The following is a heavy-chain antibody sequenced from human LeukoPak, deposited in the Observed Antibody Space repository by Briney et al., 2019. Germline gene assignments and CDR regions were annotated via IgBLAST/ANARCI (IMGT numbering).Heavy chain of an antibody. CDR2: INPTGSST. D-gene: IGHD1-26*01. Sequence: ASVKVSCKASGYTFTSRYMHWVRQAPGQGLEWMGLINPTGSSTGYAQKFQGRVTMTRDMSTSTDYMELSSLRSEDTAIYYCARDNSVGDNAWWFDPWGQGTLVTVSS. J-gene: IGHJ5*02. CDR1: GYTFTSRY. CDR3: ARDNSVGDNAWWFDP. V-gene: IGHV1-46*01.